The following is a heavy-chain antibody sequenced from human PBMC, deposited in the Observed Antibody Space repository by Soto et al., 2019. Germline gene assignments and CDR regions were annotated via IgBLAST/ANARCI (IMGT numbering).Heavy chain of an antibody. Sequence: ASVKVSCKASGYTFTSYAMHWVRQAPGQRLEWMGWINAGNGNTKYSQKFQGRVTITRDTSANTAYMELSSLRSEDTAVYYCARSFVVVTDFDYWGQGTLVTVSS. CDR1: GYTFTSYA. D-gene: IGHD2-21*02. J-gene: IGHJ4*02. CDR2: INAGNGNT. V-gene: IGHV1-3*01. CDR3: ARSFVVVTDFDY.